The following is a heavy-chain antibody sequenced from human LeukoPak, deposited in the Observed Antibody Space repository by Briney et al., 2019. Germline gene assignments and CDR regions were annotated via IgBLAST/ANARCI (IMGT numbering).Heavy chain of an antibody. CDR3: ARVRGIAVAVGYYFDY. CDR1: GGSISSSSYY. CDR2: VYHSGST. V-gene: IGHV4-39*07. J-gene: IGHJ4*02. Sequence: PSETLSLTCTVSGGSISSSSYYWGWIRQPPGKGLEWIGSVYHSGSTYYKPSLQSRVTISVDTSKNQFSLKLSSVTAADTAVYYCARVRGIAVAVGYYFDYWGQGTLVTVSS. D-gene: IGHD6-19*01.